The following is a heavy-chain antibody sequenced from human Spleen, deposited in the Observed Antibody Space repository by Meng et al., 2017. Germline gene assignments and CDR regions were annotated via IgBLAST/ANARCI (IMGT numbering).Heavy chain of an antibody. CDR3: TWGDKAVSDS. J-gene: IGHJ4*02. V-gene: IGHV3-15*01. CDR2: IKSNTDGGTA. Sequence: GGCGGYLGMPGRSLTLSCSTSGFYFNNAGSRWVRQGPGKVLEWVGHIKSNTDGGTAEYAATVIGRFTISRDDSKSKLYLQMSGLRIDDTGVYYCTWGDKAVSDSWGQGTLVTVSS. D-gene: IGHD1-26*01. CDR1: GFYFNNAG.